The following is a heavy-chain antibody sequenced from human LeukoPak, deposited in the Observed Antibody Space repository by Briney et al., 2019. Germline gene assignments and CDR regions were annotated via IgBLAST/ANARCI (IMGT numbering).Heavy chain of an antibody. CDR3: ARERTTVVTLDYYYGMDV. CDR1: GYSFTGYY. D-gene: IGHD4-23*01. J-gene: IGHJ6*02. CDR2: INPNSGGT. Sequence: ASVKVSCKASGYSFTGYYIHWVRQAPGQGLGWMGWINPNSGGTKYAQKFQGRLTMTRDTSISTANMELSRLRSDDTAVYYCARERTTVVTLDYYYGMDVWGQGTTVTVSS. V-gene: IGHV1-2*02.